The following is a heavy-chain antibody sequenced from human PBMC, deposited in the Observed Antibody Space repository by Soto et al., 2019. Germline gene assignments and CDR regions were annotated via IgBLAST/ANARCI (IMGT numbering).Heavy chain of an antibody. CDR3: ARISTYNSFDY. Sequence: SETLSLTCTVSGGSVSSYYWTWIRQSPGKGLEWIGFIFYSGTTNYNPSLKSRVTISVDRSKQQFSLRLTSVTAADTAVYYCARISTYNSFDYWGPGTLVTVSS. V-gene: IGHV4-59*02. CDR1: GGSVSSYY. D-gene: IGHD1-1*01. J-gene: IGHJ4*02. CDR2: IFYSGTT.